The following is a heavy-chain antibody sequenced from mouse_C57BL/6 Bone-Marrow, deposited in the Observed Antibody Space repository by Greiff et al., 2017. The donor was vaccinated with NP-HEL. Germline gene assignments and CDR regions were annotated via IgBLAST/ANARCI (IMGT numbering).Heavy chain of an antibody. D-gene: IGHD1-1*01. CDR2: ISSGGSYT. CDR3: ARPSYYYFDY. CDR1: GFTFSSYG. J-gene: IGHJ2*01. Sequence: EVNVVESGGDLVKPGGSLKLSCAASGFTFSSYGMSWVRQTPDKRLEWVATISSGGSYTYYPDSVKGRFTISRDNAKNTLYLQMSSLKSEDTAMYYCARPSYYYFDYWGQGTTLTVSS. V-gene: IGHV5-6*01.